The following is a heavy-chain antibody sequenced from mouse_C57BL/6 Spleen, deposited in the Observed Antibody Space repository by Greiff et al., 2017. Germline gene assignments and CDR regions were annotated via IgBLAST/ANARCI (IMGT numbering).Heavy chain of an antibody. CDR2: IWSGGST. V-gene: IGHV2-2*01. Sequence: QVQLQQSGPGLVQPSQSLSITCTVSGFSLTSYGVHWVRQSPGKGLEWLGVIWSGGSTDYNAAFISRLSISKDNSKSQVFFKMNSLQADDTAIYYCARSEDDYDGYFDVWGTGTTVTVSS. CDR1: GFSLTSYG. J-gene: IGHJ1*03. CDR3: ARSEDDYDGYFDV. D-gene: IGHD2-4*01.